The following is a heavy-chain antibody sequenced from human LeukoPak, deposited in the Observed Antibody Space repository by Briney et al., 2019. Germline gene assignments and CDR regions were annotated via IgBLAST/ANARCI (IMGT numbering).Heavy chain of an antibody. D-gene: IGHD5-18*01. CDR1: GYSISSGYY. CDR3: ARRSSYGQAPYYYYMDV. Sequence: SETLSLTCTVSGYSISSGYYWGWIRQPPGKGLEWIGSIYHSGSTNYSPSLKSPVTISIDTSNNQFSLRVTSVTAADTAVYYCARRSSYGQAPYYYYMDVWGKGTTVIVSS. CDR2: IYHSGST. V-gene: IGHV4-38-2*02. J-gene: IGHJ6*03.